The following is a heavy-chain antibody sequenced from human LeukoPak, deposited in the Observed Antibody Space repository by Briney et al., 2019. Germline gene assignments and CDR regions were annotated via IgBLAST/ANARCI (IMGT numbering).Heavy chain of an antibody. CDR2: IYYSGST. V-gene: IGHV4-30-4*07. CDR1: GGSISSGGYS. D-gene: IGHD2-8*01. Sequence: SETLSLTCAGSGGSISSGGYSWSWIRQPPGKGLEWIGYIYYSGSTYYNPSLKSRVTISVDTSKNQFSLKLSSVTAADTAVYYCARSTIVLMVYAVYDAFDIWGQGTMVTVSS. J-gene: IGHJ3*02. CDR3: ARSTIVLMVYAVYDAFDI.